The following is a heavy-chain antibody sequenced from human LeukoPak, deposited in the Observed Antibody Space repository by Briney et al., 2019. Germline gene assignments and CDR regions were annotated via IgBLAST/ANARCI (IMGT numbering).Heavy chain of an antibody. CDR1: GFTFTDHY. CDR3: VREGEGPLSKDFDY. D-gene: IGHD2/OR15-2a*01. J-gene: IGHJ4*02. V-gene: IGHV1-2*02. Sequence: ASVKVSCKSSGFTFTDHYIHWVRQGAGQGLEWMGYIGPHSTFTSSPQEFQGRVTMTRDASMSTVYMELTRLTSDDTAVYYCVREGEGPLSKDFDYWGQGTLVTVSS. CDR2: IGPHSTFT.